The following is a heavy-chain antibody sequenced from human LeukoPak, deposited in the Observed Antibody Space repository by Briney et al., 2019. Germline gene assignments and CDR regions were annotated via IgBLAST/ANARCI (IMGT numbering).Heavy chain of an antibody. CDR2: ISSSSSTL. J-gene: IGHJ6*02. CDR1: GFTFSSST. V-gene: IGHV3-48*02. CDR3: ARDYGDPQNPYYYYGLDV. D-gene: IGHD4-17*01. Sequence: GGSLRLSCAASGFTFSSSTMNWVRQAPGKGLEWVSYISSSSSTLYYADSVKGRLTISRDNAKNSLYLQMNSLRDADTAVYYCARDYGDPQNPYYYYGLDVWGQGTTVTVSS.